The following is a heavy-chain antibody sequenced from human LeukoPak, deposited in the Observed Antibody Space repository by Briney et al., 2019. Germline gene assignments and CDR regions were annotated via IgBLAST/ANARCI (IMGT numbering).Heavy chain of an antibody. CDR3: ERYAPGREGPHY. Sequence: GGSLRLSCVASRFTSSEYLLNWVRPAPGKGVEWLANINKEGSKKDYVDSVRGGFTISRDNAKNSLSVQMDSLRVEDTAVYHCERYAPGREGPHYWGEGILVTVSS. CDR2: INKEGSKK. D-gene: IGHD1-14*01. CDR1: RFTSSEYL. V-gene: IGHV3-7*01. J-gene: IGHJ4*02.